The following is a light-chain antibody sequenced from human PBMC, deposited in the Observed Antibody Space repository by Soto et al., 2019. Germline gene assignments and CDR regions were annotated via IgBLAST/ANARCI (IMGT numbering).Light chain of an antibody. Sequence: DIQMTQSPTSLSASVGDRVTITCRASQTISIYLYWYQQKPGKAPKLLVYDASTLERGVTSTFSGSGSGTDFTLTISNLQPEDFATYYCQQYNSFSLFTFGPGTKVDIK. CDR1: QTISIY. V-gene: IGKV1-5*01. CDR3: QQYNSFSLFT. J-gene: IGKJ3*01. CDR2: DAS.